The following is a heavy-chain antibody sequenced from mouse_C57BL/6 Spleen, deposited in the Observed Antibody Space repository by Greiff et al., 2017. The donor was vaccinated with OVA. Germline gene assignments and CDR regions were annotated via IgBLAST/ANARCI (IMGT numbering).Heavy chain of an antibody. V-gene: IGHV1-82*01. J-gene: IGHJ1*03. CDR1: GYAFSSSW. CDR3: ARILLTGYFDV. D-gene: IGHD1-1*01. CDR2: IYPGDGDT. Sequence: QVQLQQSGPELVKPGASVKISCKASGYAFSSSWMNWVKQRPGKGLEWIGRIYPGDGDTNYNGKFEGKATLTADKSSSTAYMQLSSLTSEDSAVYFCARILLTGYFDVWGTGTTVTVSS.